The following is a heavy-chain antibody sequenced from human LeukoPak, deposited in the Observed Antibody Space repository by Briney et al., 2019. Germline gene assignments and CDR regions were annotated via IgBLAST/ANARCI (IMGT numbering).Heavy chain of an antibody. V-gene: IGHV5-10-1*01. D-gene: IGHD2-2*01. CDR2: IDPSDSYT. Sequence: GESLKISCKGSGYSFTSYWINWVRQMPGKGLEWMGRIDPSDSYTNYSPSFQGHVTISADKSISTAYLQWSSLKASDTAMYYCAGGYCSSTSCYHYYGMDVWGQGTTVTVSS. CDR3: AGGYCSSTSCYHYYGMDV. J-gene: IGHJ6*02. CDR1: GYSFTSYW.